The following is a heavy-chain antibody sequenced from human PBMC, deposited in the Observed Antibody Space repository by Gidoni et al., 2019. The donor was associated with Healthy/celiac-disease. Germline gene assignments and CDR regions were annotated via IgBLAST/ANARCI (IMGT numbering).Heavy chain of an antibody. Sequence: FTSYYMPWVRQAPVQGLEWMGIINPSGGSTSYAQKFQGRVTMTRDTSTSTVYMELSSLRSEDTAVYYCARDGRRAAAGNTDRVNWFDPWGQGTLVTVSS. D-gene: IGHD6-13*01. CDR2: INPSGGST. CDR1: FTSYY. J-gene: IGHJ5*02. V-gene: IGHV1-46*01. CDR3: ARDGRRAAAGNTDRVNWFDP.